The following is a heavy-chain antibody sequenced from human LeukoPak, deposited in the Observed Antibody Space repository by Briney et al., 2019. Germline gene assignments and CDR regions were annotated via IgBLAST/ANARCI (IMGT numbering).Heavy chain of an antibody. Sequence: KPGGSLRLSCAASGFTFSSYSMSWVRQAPGKGLEWVSSISSSSSYIYYADSVKGRFTISRDNAKNSLYLQMNSLRAEDTAVYYCARVWYSNGWTTWDWGQGTLVTVSS. CDR1: GFTFSSYS. CDR2: ISSSSSYI. D-gene: IGHD6-19*01. CDR3: ARVWYSNGWTTWD. V-gene: IGHV3-21*04. J-gene: IGHJ4*02.